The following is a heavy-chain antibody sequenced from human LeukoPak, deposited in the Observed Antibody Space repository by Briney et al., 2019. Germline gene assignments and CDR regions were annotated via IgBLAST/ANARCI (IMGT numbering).Heavy chain of an antibody. Sequence: PGGSLRLSCAASGFTFSSYGMHWVRQAPGKGLEWVAVIWYDGSNKYYADSVKGRFTISRDNSKNTLYLQMNSLRAEDTAVYYCATSDIFGVDIKDYWGQGTLVTVSS. J-gene: IGHJ4*02. D-gene: IGHD3-3*02. CDR3: ATSDIFGVDIKDY. CDR2: IWYDGSNK. CDR1: GFTFSSYG. V-gene: IGHV3-33*01.